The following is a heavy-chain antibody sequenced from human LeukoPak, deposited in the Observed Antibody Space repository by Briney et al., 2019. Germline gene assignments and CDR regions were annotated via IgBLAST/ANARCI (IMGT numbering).Heavy chain of an antibody. D-gene: IGHD6-13*01. V-gene: IGHV3-23*01. J-gene: IGHJ4*02. CDR1: GLTFSSSA. Sequence: GGSLRLSCAASGLTFSSSAMSWVRQVPGKGLEWVSGISASGGSTSYADSVRGRFTISRDNSKNTLYLQMNSLRAEDTAVYYCAKTRPLDSSSWSHGDYWGQGTLVTVSS. CDR2: ISASGGST. CDR3: AKTRPLDSSSWSHGDY.